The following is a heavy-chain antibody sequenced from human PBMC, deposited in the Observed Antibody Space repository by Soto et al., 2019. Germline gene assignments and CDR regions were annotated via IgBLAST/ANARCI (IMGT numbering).Heavy chain of an antibody. V-gene: IGHV4-59*01. CDR1: GGSISSYY. CDR2: IYYSGST. Sequence: ASETLSLTCTVSGGSISSYYWSWIRQPPGKGLEWIGYIYYSGSTNYNPSLKSRVTISVDTSKNQFSLKLSSVTAADTAVYYCARSTYYAGFDYWGQGTLVTVSS. J-gene: IGHJ4*02. D-gene: IGHD2-2*01. CDR3: ARSTYYAGFDY.